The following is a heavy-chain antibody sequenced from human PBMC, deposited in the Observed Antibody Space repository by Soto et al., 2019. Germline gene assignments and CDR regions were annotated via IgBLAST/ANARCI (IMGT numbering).Heavy chain of an antibody. CDR2: IYWDDDK. CDR1: GFSLSTGGVG. V-gene: IGHV2-5*02. Sequence: VSGPTLVNPTQTLTLTCTFSGFSLSTGGVGVGWIRQPPGKALEWLALIYWDDDKRYSPSLRSRLTITKDTSKNQVVLTMTNMDPVDTATYSCIQSRCGGDCPQSSASSYSYGMDVWGKGTAVTVSS. D-gene: IGHD2-21*02. J-gene: IGHJ6*04. CDR3: IQSRCGGDCPQSSASSYSYGMDV.